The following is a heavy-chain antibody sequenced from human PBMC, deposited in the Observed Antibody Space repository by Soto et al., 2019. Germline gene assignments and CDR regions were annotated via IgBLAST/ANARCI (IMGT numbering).Heavy chain of an antibody. V-gene: IGHV3-33*01. CDR1: GFTFSSYG. CDR2: IWYDGSNK. J-gene: IGHJ4*02. Sequence: PGGSLRLSCAASGFTFSSYGMHWVRQAPGKGLEWVAMIWYDGSNKYYVDSVKGRFTISRDNSKNTLYLQMNSLRVEDTAVYYCARGSQTRATALDYWGQGTLVTVSS. D-gene: IGHD1-7*01. CDR3: ARGSQTRATALDY.